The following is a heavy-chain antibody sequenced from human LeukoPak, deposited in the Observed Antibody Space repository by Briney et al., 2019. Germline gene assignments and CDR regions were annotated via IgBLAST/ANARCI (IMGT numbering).Heavy chain of an antibody. Sequence: GGSLRLSCAASGFTFSNAWMSWVRQAPGKGLEWVGRIKSKTDGGTTDYAAPVKGRFTISRDDSKNTLYLQMNSLKTEDTAVYYCTTALSGWSDADYWGQGTLVTVSS. D-gene: IGHD3-3*01. CDR2: IKSKTDGGTT. J-gene: IGHJ4*02. V-gene: IGHV3-15*01. CDR1: GFTFSNAW. CDR3: TTALSGWSDADY.